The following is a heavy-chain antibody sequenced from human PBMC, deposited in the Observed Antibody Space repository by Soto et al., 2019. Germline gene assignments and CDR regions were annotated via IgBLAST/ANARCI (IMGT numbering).Heavy chain of an antibody. V-gene: IGHV4-31*03. CDR2: IYYSGST. CDR3: ARVSDPLYYDFWSGYYSGPFDY. CDR1: GGSISSGGYY. D-gene: IGHD3-3*01. Sequence: PSETLSLTCTVSGGSISSGGYYWSWIRQHPGKGLEWIGYIYYSGSTYYNPSLKSRVTISVDTSKNQFSLKLSSVTAADTAVYYCARVSDPLYYDFWSGYYSGPFDYWGQGTLVTVSS. J-gene: IGHJ4*02.